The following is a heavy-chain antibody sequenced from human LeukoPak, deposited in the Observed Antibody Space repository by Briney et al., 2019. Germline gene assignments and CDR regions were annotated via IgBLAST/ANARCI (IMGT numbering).Heavy chain of an antibody. CDR3: ASFSAWTHY. D-gene: IGHD6-19*01. Sequence: GGSLRLSCAASGFTFSSYSMNWLRQAPGKGLEWVSFISSSSSSIDYADSVKGRFTISRDNAKNSLFLQMNSLRVEDMAVYYCASFSAWTHYWGQGTLVTVSS. CDR2: ISSSSSSI. J-gene: IGHJ4*02. V-gene: IGHV3-21*01. CDR1: GFTFSSYS.